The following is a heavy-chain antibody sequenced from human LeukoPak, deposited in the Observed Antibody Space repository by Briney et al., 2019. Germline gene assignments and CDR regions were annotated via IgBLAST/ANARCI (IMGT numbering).Heavy chain of an antibody. D-gene: IGHD6-13*01. CDR3: ARGIAAAQIDY. V-gene: IGHV3-30*01. J-gene: IGHJ4*02. CDR1: GFTFSSYA. CDR2: ISYDGSNK. Sequence: GGSLRLSCAASGFTFSSYAMHWVRQAPGKGLEWVAVISYDGSNKYYADSVKGRFTISRDNSKNTLYLQMNSLRAEDTAVYCCARGIAAAQIDYWGQGTLVTVSS.